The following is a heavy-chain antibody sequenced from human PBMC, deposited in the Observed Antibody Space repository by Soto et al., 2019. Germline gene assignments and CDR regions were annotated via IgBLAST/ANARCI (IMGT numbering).Heavy chain of an antibody. V-gene: IGHV2-5*02. D-gene: IGHD2-21*02. CDR3: VHSRCGGDCLQSYSAHYYYGLDV. J-gene: IGHJ6*02. CDR2: IYWDDDK. CDR1: GFSLSTGGVG. Sequence: QITLKESGPTLVKPTQTLTLTCTISGFSLSTGGVGVGWIRQPPGKALEWLALIYWDDDKRYSPSLKSRLTITKDNSKGPVVLTMINMGPVDTATYYCVHSRCGGDCLQSYSAHYYYGLDVWGQGTTVTVSS.